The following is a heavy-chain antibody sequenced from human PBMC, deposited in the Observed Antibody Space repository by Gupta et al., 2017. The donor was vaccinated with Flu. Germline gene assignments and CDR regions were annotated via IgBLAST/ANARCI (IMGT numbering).Heavy chain of an antibody. D-gene: IGHD3-10*01. Sequence: QVQLVESGGGVVQPGRSLRLSCAASGFPFSSDGMNWGRQAPGKGLEWVAVIWYDGSNKYYADSGKGRFTISRDNSKNTLYLQMNSLRAEDTAVYYCARGQARSGIRDGMDVWGQGTTVTVSS. CDR2: IWYDGSNK. CDR3: ARGQARSGIRDGMDV. V-gene: IGHV3-33*01. CDR1: GFPFSSDG. J-gene: IGHJ6*02.